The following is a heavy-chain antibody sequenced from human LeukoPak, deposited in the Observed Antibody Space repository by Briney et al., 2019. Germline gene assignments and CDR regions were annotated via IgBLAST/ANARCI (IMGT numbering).Heavy chain of an antibody. D-gene: IGHD3-3*01. V-gene: IGHV4-30-4*08. CDR3: ARMGQYYDFWSGYAWFDP. CDR1: GGSINSDYYY. Sequence: PSQTLSLTCTVSGGSINSDYYYWSWIRQPPGTGLEWIGEINHSGSTNYNPSLKSRVTISVDTSKNQFSLKLSSVTAADTAVYYCARMGQYYDFWSGYAWFDPWGQGTLVTVSS. CDR2: INHSGST. J-gene: IGHJ5*02.